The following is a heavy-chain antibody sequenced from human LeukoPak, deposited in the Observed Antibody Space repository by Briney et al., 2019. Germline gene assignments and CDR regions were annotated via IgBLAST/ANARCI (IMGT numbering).Heavy chain of an antibody. CDR2: INPSGGST. V-gene: IGHV1-46*01. CDR1: GYTFTSYY. CDR3: ARAPLDDYYDSSGYQI. Sequence: GASVKVSCKASGYTFTSYYMHWVRQAPGQGLEWMGIINPSGGSTSYAQRFQGGVTMTRDTSTSTVYMELSSLRSEDTAVYYCARAPLDDYYDSSGYQIWGQGTLVTVSS. D-gene: IGHD3-22*01. J-gene: IGHJ4*02.